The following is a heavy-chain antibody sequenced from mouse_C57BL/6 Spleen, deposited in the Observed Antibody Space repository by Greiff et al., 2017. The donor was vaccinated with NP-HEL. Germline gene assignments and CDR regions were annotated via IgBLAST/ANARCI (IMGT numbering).Heavy chain of an antibody. CDR1: GYTFTSYW. V-gene: IGHV1-72*01. Sequence: QVQLQQSGAELVKPGASVKLSCKASGYTFTSYWMHWVKQRPGRGLEWIGRIDPNSGGTKYNEKFKSKATLTVDKPSSTAYMQLSSLTSEDSAVYYCARRYYGSSYGYYAMDYWGQGTSVTVSS. D-gene: IGHD1-1*01. CDR2: IDPNSGGT. J-gene: IGHJ4*01. CDR3: ARRYYGSSYGYYAMDY.